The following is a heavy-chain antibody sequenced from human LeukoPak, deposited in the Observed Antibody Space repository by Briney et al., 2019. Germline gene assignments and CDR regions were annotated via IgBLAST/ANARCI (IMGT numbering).Heavy chain of an antibody. J-gene: IGHJ6*02. V-gene: IGHV1-2*02. CDR1: GYTFTGYY. Sequence: GASVKVSCKASGYTFTGYYLHWVRQAPGQGLEWMGWINPKRGVTKYAQKFQGRVSMTRDTSISTIYMELSRLTSDDTAMYYCARCSSTTSLKYYFYAMDVWGQGTTVTVSS. CDR3: ARCSSTTSLKYYFYAMDV. CDR2: INPKRGVT. D-gene: IGHD2-2*01.